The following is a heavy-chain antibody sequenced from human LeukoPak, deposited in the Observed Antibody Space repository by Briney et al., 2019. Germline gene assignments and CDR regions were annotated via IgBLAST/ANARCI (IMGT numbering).Heavy chain of an antibody. CDR1: GFTFSSYG. CDR3: AKDQGSGWYGVDY. V-gene: IGHV3-30*02. D-gene: IGHD6-19*01. J-gene: IGHJ4*02. CDR2: IRYDGSNR. Sequence: GSLRLSCAASGFTFSSYGMHWVRQAPGKGLEWVAFIRYDGSNRYYADSVKGRFTISRDNSKNTLYLQMNSLRAEDTAVYYCAKDQGSGWYGVDYWGQGTLVTVSS.